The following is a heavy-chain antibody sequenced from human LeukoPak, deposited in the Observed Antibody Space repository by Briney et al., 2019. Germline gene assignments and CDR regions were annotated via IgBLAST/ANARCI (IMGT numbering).Heavy chain of an antibody. V-gene: IGHV3-20*04. CDR3: ARAVRNYYDSSGINWYFDL. CDR2: INWNGGST. D-gene: IGHD3-22*01. J-gene: IGHJ2*01. Sequence: PGGSLRLSCAASGFSFYDYGMSWVRQAPGKGLEWVSGINWNGGSTGYADSVKGRFTISRDNAKNSLYLQMNSLRAEDTALYYCARAVRNYYDSSGINWYFDLWGRGTLVTVSS. CDR1: GFSFYDYG.